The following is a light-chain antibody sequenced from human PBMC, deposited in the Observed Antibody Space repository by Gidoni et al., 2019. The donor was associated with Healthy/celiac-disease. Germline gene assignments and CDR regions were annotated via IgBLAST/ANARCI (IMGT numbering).Light chain of an antibody. CDR3: QQYDSYPLT. Sequence: AIPLTQSPSSLSASVGDRVTITCLASQGISSALAWYQQKPGKAPKLLIYDASSLESGVPSRFSGSGSGTDFTLTISSLQPEDFATYYCQQYDSYPLTFXGXTKVEIK. V-gene: IGKV1-13*02. CDR2: DAS. J-gene: IGKJ4*01. CDR1: QGISSA.